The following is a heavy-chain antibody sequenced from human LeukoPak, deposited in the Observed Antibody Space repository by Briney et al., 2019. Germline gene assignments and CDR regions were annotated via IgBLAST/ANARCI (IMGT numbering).Heavy chain of an antibody. CDR1: GFSFASYW. D-gene: IGHD5-24*01. Sequence: GSLRLSCVASGFSFASYWMAWVPQAPGKGLEWVADMKLVGIEKYHVDSVKGRFTISRDNTKNSLYFHMSSRRVQDTAVYYCAREGREGYNYPALDFWGQGILAPVSS. V-gene: IGHV3-7*05. CDR3: AREGREGYNYPALDF. CDR2: MKLVGIEK. J-gene: IGHJ3*01.